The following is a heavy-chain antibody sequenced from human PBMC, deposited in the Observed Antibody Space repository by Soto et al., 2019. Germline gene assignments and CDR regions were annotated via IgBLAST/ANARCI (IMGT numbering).Heavy chain of an antibody. D-gene: IGHD3-22*01. CDR1: GFTFSSYG. CDR2: ISYDGSNK. J-gene: IGHJ4*02. CDR3: AKDLYYDSSGPCGY. Sequence: QVQLVESGGGVVQPGRSLRLSCAASGFTFSSYGMHWVRQAPGKGLEWVAVISYDGSNKYYADSVKGRFTISRDNSKNTLYLQMNSLRAEDTAVYYCAKDLYYDSSGPCGYWGQGTLVTVSS. V-gene: IGHV3-30*18.